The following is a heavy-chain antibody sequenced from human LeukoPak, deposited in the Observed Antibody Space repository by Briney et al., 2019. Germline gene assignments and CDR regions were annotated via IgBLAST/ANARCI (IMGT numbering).Heavy chain of an antibody. V-gene: IGHV1-18*01. D-gene: IGHD6-19*01. CDR3: ATTTATSGSSLY. Sequence: GASVKVSCKAPPDTFTRYGITWVRQAPGQGLEWMGWIRAYNGDTNYAQKFQGRVTMTAERSTNTAYMELRGLTFDDTAVFYCATTTATSGSSLYWGQGTLVNVAS. CDR2: IRAYNGDT. J-gene: IGHJ4*02. CDR1: PDTFTRYG.